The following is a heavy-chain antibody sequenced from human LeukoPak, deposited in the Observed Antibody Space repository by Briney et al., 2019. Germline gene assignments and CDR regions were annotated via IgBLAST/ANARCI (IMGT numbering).Heavy chain of an antibody. CDR2: IDPNNGDT. J-gene: IGHJ3*02. CDR3: ARRSRNGLDAFDI. V-gene: IGHV1-2*02. D-gene: IGHD1-14*01. CDR1: AYTFTGYY. Sequence: GASVKVSCKASAYTFTGYYLHWVRQAPGQGLEWMGWIDPNNGDTKYAQKFQGRVTMTRDRSISTDYMELSRLTSDDTAVYYCARRSRNGLDAFDIWGQGTMVTVSS.